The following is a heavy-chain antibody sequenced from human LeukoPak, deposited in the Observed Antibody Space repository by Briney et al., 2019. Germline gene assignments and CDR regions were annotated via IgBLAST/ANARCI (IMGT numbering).Heavy chain of an antibody. J-gene: IGHJ5*02. D-gene: IGHD3-3*01. CDR2: IYHSGST. V-gene: IGHV4-38-2*02. CDR1: GYSISSGYY. CDR3: AREIEWSFDP. Sequence: SETLSLTCAVSGYSISSGYYWGRIRQPPWKGLEWIGGIYHSGSTYYNPPLKSRVTISVDTSKNQFSLKLSSVAAADTAVYYCAREIEWSFDPWGQGTLVTVSS.